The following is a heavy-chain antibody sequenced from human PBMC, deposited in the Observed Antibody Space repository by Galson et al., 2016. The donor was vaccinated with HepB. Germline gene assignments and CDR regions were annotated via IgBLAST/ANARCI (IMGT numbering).Heavy chain of an antibody. CDR2: ISADGGST. CDR1: GFAFSSYG. D-gene: IGHD6-19*01. V-gene: IGHV3-64*04. CDR3: VKGSDYLNGWIDQ. Sequence: SLRLSCAASGFAFSSYGLHWVRQAPGKGLEYVSAISADGGSTYYADSVQGRFSITRDNSQNALGLQMESLRAEDTAVYYCVKGSDYLNGWIDQWGQGIRVTVSA. J-gene: IGHJ4*02.